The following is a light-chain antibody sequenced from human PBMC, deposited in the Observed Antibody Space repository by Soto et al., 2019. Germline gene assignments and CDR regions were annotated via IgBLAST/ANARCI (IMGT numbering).Light chain of an antibody. Sequence: QLVLTQPPSVSGTPGLRVNISCSGGFSNIGKDTVNWYQQLPGTAPKLLMFNDDKRPSGVPDRFSGSRSGTSASLAISGLQSDDEAVYFCSTWDDSLNGWVFGGGTKVTVL. J-gene: IGLJ3*02. CDR3: STWDDSLNGWV. CDR2: NDD. CDR1: FSNIGKDT. V-gene: IGLV1-44*01.